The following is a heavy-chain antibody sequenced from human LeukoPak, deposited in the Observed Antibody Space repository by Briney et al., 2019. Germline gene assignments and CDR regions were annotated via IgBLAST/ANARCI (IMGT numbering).Heavy chain of an antibody. J-gene: IGHJ5*02. D-gene: IGHD3-22*01. V-gene: IGHV4-31*03. CDR2: IYYSGST. Sequence: SETLSLTCTVSGGSISSGGYYWSWIRQHPGKGLEWIGYIYYSGSTYYNPSLKSRVTISVYTSKNQFSLKLSSVTAADTAVYYCAAWGYYYYDSSGYYSGWFDPWGQGTLVTVSS. CDR3: AAWGYYYYDSSGYYSGWFDP. CDR1: GGSISSGGYY.